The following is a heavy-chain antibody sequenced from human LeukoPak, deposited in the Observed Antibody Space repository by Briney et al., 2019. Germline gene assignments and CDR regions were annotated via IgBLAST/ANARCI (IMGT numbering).Heavy chain of an antibody. V-gene: IGHV3-21*01. Sequence: GGSLRLSCAASGFTFSSYSMNWVRQAPGKGLEWVSSISSSSSYIYYADSVKGRFTISRDNAKNSLYLQMNSLRAEDTAVYYCARPYGYFDWLLDYWGQGTLVTVSS. CDR2: ISSSSSYI. D-gene: IGHD3-9*01. CDR3: ARPYGYFDWLLDY. J-gene: IGHJ4*02. CDR1: GFTFSSYS.